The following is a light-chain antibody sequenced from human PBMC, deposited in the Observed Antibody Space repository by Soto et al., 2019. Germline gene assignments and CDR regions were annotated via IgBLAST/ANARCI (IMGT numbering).Light chain of an antibody. CDR1: ESVSNY. V-gene: IGKV3-11*01. CDR2: DAS. J-gene: IGKJ5*01. CDR3: QQRSNWPIT. Sequence: EIVLTQSPATLSLSPGERATLPCRASESVSNYLAWYQQKRGQAPRVLIYDASNRAPGIPARFSGSGSGTDFTLTISSLEPEDFAVYYCQQRSNWPITFGQGTRLEIK.